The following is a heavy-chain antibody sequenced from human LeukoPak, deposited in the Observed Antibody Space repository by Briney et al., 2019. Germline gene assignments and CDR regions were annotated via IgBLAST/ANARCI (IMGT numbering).Heavy chain of an antibody. J-gene: IGHJ2*01. CDR1: GGSFSGYY. V-gene: IGHV4-34*01. CDR2: INHSGST. Sequence: SETLSLTCAVYGGSFSGYYWSWIRQPPGKGLEWIGEINHSGSTNYNPSLKSRVTISVDTSKNQFSLKLSSVTAADTAVYYCARHVRVRYSSTYYDFWSGPGYFDLWGRGTLVTVSS. CDR3: ARHVRVRYSSTYYDFWSGPGYFDL. D-gene: IGHD3-3*01.